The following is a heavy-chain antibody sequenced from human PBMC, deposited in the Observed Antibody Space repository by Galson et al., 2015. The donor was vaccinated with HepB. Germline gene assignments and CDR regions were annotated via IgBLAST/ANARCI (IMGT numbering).Heavy chain of an antibody. J-gene: IGHJ4*02. CDR2: ISGSGGST. CDR1: GFTFSSYA. CDR3: ANSRLPYYFDY. V-gene: IGHV3-23*01. Sequence: CAASGFTFSSYAMSWVRQAPGKGLEWVSAISGSGGSTYYADSVKGRFTISRDNSKNTLYLQMNSLRAEDTAVYYCANSRLPYYFDYWGQGTLVTVSS.